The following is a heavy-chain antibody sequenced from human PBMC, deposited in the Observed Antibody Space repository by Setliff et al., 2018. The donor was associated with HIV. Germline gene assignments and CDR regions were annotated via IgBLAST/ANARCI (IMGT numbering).Heavy chain of an antibody. V-gene: IGHV4-34*01. CDR1: GGSFSDHY. D-gene: IGHD2-15*01. J-gene: IGHJ6*03. CDR3: AREAAPAARLPNVGGPPPPGYYRYMDV. Sequence: SETLSLTCAVYGGSFSDHYWSWIRQPPGKGLEWIGEINHSGSTNYNSSLKSRVTISVDTSKNQFSLKLNSVTAADTAVYYCAREAAPAARLPNVGGPPPPGYYRYMDVWGQGTMVTVSS. CDR2: INHSGST.